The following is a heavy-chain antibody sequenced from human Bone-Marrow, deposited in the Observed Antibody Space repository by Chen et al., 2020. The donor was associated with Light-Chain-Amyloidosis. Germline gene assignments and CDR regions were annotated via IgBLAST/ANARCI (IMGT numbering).Heavy chain of an antibody. CDR2: ISTYNGNT. D-gene: IGHD6-13*01. CDR3: ARDPGYSSSWSPGSF. V-gene: IGHV1-18*01. J-gene: IGHJ4*02. CDR1: FTSYG. Sequence: FTSYGISWVRQAPGQGLEWMGWISTYNGNTNYAQNLQGRVTMTTXXXXSXAXXXXXXXXXXXXAVXYCARDPGYSSSWSPGSFWGQGTLVTVSS.